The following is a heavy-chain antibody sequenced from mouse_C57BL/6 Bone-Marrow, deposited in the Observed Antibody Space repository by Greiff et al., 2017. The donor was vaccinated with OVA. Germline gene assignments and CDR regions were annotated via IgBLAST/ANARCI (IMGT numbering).Heavy chain of an antibody. D-gene: IGHD1-1*01. CDR3: ARHDYYGSSYAMDY. Sequence: VQLVESGPGLVAPSQSLSITCTVSGFSLTSYGVHWVRPPPGTGLEWLVVIWSDGSTTYNSALKSRLSISKDNSKSQVFLKMNSLQTDDTAMYYCARHDYYGSSYAMDYWGQGTSVTVSS. CDR2: IWSDGST. J-gene: IGHJ4*01. CDR1: GFSLTSYG. V-gene: IGHV2-6-1*01.